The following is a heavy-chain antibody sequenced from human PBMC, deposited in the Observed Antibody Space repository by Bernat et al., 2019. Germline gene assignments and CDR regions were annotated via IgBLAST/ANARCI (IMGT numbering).Heavy chain of an antibody. Sequence: EVQLVESGGGLVKPGGSLTLSCAASGFTFTCCSMNWVRQAPGKGLEWVSSISSSGTCIYYADSVKGRFTISRDNARNSLYLQMNSLRADDTAVYYCARGSGNYGHYYFDSWGQGTLVTVSS. CDR2: ISSSGTCI. J-gene: IGHJ4*02. V-gene: IGHV3-21*01. CDR1: GFTFTCCS. CDR3: ARGSGNYGHYYFDS. D-gene: IGHD3-10*01.